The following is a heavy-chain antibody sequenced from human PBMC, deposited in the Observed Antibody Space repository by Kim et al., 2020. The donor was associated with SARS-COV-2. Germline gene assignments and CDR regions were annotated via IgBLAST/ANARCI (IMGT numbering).Heavy chain of an antibody. CDR1: GGSISSSSYY. V-gene: IGHV4-39*01. Sequence: SETLSLTCTVSGGSISSSSYYWGWIRQPPGKGLEWIGSIYYSGSTYYNPSLKSRVTISVDTSKNQFSLKLSSVTAADTAVYYCARHLGARAEHYYDSSGYYYRVGGGFDYWGQGTLVTVSS. CDR2: IYYSGST. D-gene: IGHD3-22*01. J-gene: IGHJ4*02. CDR3: ARHLGARAEHYYDSSGYYYRVGGGFDY.